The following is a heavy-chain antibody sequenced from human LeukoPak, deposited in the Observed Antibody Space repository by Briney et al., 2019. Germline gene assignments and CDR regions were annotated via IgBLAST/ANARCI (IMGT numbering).Heavy chain of an antibody. J-gene: IGHJ4*02. V-gene: IGHV4-59*01. D-gene: IGHD6-13*01. CDR3: ARDHGSSWYGADY. Sequence: SETLSLTCTVSGGSISSYYWSWIRQPPGKGLEWIGYIYYSGSTNYNPSLKSRVTISVDTSKNRFSLKLSSVTAADTAVYYCARDHGSSWYGADYWGQGTLVTVSS. CDR1: GGSISSYY. CDR2: IYYSGST.